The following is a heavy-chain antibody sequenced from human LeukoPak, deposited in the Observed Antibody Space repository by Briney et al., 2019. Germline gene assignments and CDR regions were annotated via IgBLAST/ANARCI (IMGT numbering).Heavy chain of an antibody. CDR2: ISGSGGST. CDR1: GFTFSNSA. V-gene: IGHV3-23*01. D-gene: IGHD3-10*02. J-gene: IGHJ6*04. CDR3: AELGITMIGGV. Sequence: GGSLRLSCAASGFTFSNSALSWVRQAPGKGLEWVSDISGSGGSTYYADSVKGRFTISRDNSKNTLYLQMNSLRAEDTAVYYCAELGITMIGGVWGKGTTVTISS.